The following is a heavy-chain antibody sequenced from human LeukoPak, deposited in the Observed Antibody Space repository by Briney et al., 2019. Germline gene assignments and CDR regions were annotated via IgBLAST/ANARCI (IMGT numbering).Heavy chain of an antibody. CDR2: ISGSGGST. V-gene: IGHV3-23*01. CDR1: GFTFSSYA. J-gene: IGHJ6*02. CDR3: ANPPYQLLEGYYYYGMDV. D-gene: IGHD2-2*01. Sequence: PGGSLRLSCAASGFTFSSYAMSWVRQAPGKGLEWVSAISGSGGSTYYADSVKGRFTISRDNSKNTLYLQMNTLRAEDTAVYYCANPPYQLLEGYYYYGMDVWGQGTTVTVSS.